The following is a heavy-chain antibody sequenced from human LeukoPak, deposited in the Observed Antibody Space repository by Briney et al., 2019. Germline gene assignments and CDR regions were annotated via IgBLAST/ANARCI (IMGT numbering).Heavy chain of an antibody. CDR2: IYPGDSDT. CDR3: ARLAPYCTSASCYANY. Sequence: GESLKISCKGSGYSFTSYWIAWVRQMPGKGLDRMGIIYPGDSDTRYSPSFQGQVTISADKSISTAYLQWSSLKASDTAMYYCARLAPYCTSASCYANYWGQGTLVTVPS. CDR1: GYSFTSYW. D-gene: IGHD2-2*01. J-gene: IGHJ4*02. V-gene: IGHV5-51*01.